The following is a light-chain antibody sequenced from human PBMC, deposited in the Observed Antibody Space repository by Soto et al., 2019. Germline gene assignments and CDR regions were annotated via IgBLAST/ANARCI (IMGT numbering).Light chain of an antibody. CDR3: LQDYNYPLT. CDR1: QGIRND. Sequence: AIQMTQSPSSLSASVGDRVTITCRASQGIRNDLGWYQQKPGKAPKLLMYAASSLQSGVPSRFSGSGSGTDFALTISSLQPEDFATYYCLQDYNYPLTFGGGTKVEIK. CDR2: AAS. J-gene: IGKJ4*01. V-gene: IGKV1-6*01.